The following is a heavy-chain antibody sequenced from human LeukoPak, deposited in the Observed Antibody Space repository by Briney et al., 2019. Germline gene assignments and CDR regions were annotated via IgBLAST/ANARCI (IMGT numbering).Heavy chain of an antibody. J-gene: IGHJ3*02. Sequence: GGSLRLSCAASGFTFSSYAMSWVRQAPGKGLEWVSAISGSGGSTYYADSVKGRFTISRDNSKNTLYLQMNSLRAEDTAVYYCAKDRFPIAAAGVTGVDAFDIWGQGTMVTVSS. CDR3: AKDRFPIAAAGVTGVDAFDI. V-gene: IGHV3-23*01. D-gene: IGHD6-13*01. CDR1: GFTFSSYA. CDR2: ISGSGGST.